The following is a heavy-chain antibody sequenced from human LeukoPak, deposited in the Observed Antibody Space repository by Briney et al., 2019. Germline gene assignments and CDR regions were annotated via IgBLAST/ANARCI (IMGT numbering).Heavy chain of an antibody. CDR1: GGSISSGGYY. V-gene: IGHV4-31*03. CDR2: IYYSGST. Sequence: SQTLSLTCTVSGGSISSGGYYWSWIRQHPGQGLEWIGYIYYSGSTYYNPSLKSRVSISVDTSKNQFSLKLSSVTAADTAVYYCARILRGRRVFDIWGQGTMVTVSS. D-gene: IGHD5/OR15-5a*01. J-gene: IGHJ3*02. CDR3: ARILRGRRVFDI.